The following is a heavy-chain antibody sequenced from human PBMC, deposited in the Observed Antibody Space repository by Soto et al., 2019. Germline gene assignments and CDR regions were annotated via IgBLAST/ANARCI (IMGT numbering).Heavy chain of an antibody. CDR3: ARQYPSSSRHFDH. J-gene: IGHJ4*02. CDR2: ISAGSSNI. D-gene: IGHD6-6*01. CDR1: GFTFRTYY. V-gene: IGHV3-21*01. Sequence: GGSLRLSCAASGFTFRTYYMIWVRQAPGKGLEWVSSISAGSSNIYNAPSVKGRFTISRDNAKNSLYLQINSLRAEDTAVYYCARQYPSSSRHFDHWGQGTLVTVSS.